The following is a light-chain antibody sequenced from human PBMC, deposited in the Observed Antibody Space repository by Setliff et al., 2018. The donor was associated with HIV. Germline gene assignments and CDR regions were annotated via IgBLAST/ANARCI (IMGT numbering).Light chain of an antibody. CDR1: SSDVGGYNY. Sequence: ALTQPASVSGSPGQSITISCTGTSSDVGGYNYVSWYQQHPGKAPKLMIYDVSKRPSGVSNRFSGSKSGNTASLTISGLQAEDEADYYCCSYAGSSTFVFGTGTKVTVL. CDR3: CSYAGSSTFV. V-gene: IGLV2-23*02. J-gene: IGLJ1*01. CDR2: DVS.